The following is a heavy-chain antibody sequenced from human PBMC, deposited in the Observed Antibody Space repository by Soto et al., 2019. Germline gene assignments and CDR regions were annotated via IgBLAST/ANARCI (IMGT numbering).Heavy chain of an antibody. V-gene: IGHV3-21*01. D-gene: IGHD2-21*02. CDR2: ISSSSSYI. J-gene: IGHJ6*02. Sequence: PGGSLRLSCAASGFTFSSYSMNWVRQAPGRGLEWVSSISSSSSYIYYADSVKGRFTISRDNAKNSLYLQMNSLRAEDTAVYYCARDQSYCGGDCYSFIYYYYGMDVWDQGTTVTVSS. CDR3: ARDQSYCGGDCYSFIYYYYGMDV. CDR1: GFTFSSYS.